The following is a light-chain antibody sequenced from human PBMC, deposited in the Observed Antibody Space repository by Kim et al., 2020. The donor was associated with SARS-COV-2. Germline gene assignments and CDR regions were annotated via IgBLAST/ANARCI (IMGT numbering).Light chain of an antibody. CDR2: GAA. V-gene: IGKV3-15*01. CDR1: QTVRGY. Sequence: EIVMTQSPATLSVSPGERVTLSCRASQTVRGYLAWYQQIPGQAPRLLIYGAATRATGIPARFSVRGSETESTLTISSLQSEDFALYYCLQYYDWPLTFGGGTKVDIK. J-gene: IGKJ4*01. CDR3: LQYYDWPLT.